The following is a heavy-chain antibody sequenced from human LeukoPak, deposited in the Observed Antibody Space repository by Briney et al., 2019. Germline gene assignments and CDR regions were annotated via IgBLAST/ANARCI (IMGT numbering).Heavy chain of an antibody. D-gene: IGHD3-10*01. CDR2: IYYSGST. Sequence: PSETLSLTCTVSGGSISSGGYYWSWIRQHPGKGLEWIGYIYYSGSTYYNPSLKSRVTISVDTSKNQFSLKLCSVTAADTAVYYCASSMVRGVITYTIFDYWGQGTLVTVSS. J-gene: IGHJ4*02. CDR3: ASSMVRGVITYTIFDY. V-gene: IGHV4-31*03. CDR1: GGSISSGGYY.